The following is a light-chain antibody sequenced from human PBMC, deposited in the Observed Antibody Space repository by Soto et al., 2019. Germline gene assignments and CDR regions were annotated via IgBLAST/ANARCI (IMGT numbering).Light chain of an antibody. V-gene: IGKV1D-12*01. J-gene: IGKJ4*01. CDR1: QGISRS. Sequence: DVQMNQSPSSVSASVRDRVTITCQASQGISRSLAWYQQKPGKAPKLLIYSASSLQSGVPSRFSGSGFGTDFTLTISSLQPEDFATYYCQQSYSTPLTFGGGTKVDIK. CDR2: SAS. CDR3: QQSYSTPLT.